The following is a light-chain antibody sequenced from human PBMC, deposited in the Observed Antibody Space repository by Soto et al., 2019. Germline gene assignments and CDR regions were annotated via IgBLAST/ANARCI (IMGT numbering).Light chain of an antibody. V-gene: IGKV3-20*01. CDR1: QSVSSSY. CDR3: QQYGSSPPIT. J-gene: IGKJ5*01. CDR2: GAS. Sequence: ERATLSCRASQSVSSSYLAWYQQKPGQAPRLLIYGASSRATGIPDRFSGSGSGTDFTLTISRLEPEAFAVYYCQQYGSSPPITFGHGTRLEIK.